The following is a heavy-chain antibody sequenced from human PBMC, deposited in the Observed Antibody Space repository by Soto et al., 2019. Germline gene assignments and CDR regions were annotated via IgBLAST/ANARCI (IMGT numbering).Heavy chain of an antibody. CDR2: IYYSGNT. J-gene: IGHJ6*02. V-gene: IGHV4-59*01. CDR1: GGSISSYY. Sequence: SETLSLTCTVSGGSISSYYWSWIRQPPGKGLEWIGYIYYSGNTNYNPSLKSRVTMSVDTSKSQFSLKLSSVTAADTAIYYCARDQPVRHDYYGMDVWGQGTAVTVSS. CDR3: ARDQPVRHDYYGMDV.